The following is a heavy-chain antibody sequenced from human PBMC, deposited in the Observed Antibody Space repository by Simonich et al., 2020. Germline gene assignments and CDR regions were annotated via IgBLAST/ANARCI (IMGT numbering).Heavy chain of an antibody. CDR2: IKPNRGGT. D-gene: IGHD7-27*01. J-gene: IGHJ3*02. CDR3: ARGPRWTGDDAFDI. Sequence: QVQLVQSGAEVKKPGASVKVSCKASGYTFTGYYMHWVRQAPGQGLEGMGWIKPNRGGTNYAQKLRGRVTMTRETAISTAYMELSRLRSDDTAVYYCARGPRWTGDDAFDIWGQGTMVTVSS. V-gene: IGHV1-2*02. CDR1: GYTFTGYY.